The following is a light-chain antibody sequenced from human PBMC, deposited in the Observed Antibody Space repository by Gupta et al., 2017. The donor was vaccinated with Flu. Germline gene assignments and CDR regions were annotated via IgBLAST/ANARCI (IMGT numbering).Light chain of an antibody. J-gene: IGKJ4*01. Sequence: EKVMTQSPGTLSVSPGERVTLSCRASQTVYNNLAWYQQKPGQAPRLLIYDASTRATGIPARFSGSGSGTEFTLTISGLQSEDFAVYYCQQENDWPITFGGGTKVEIK. CDR2: DAS. V-gene: IGKV3-15*01. CDR3: QQENDWPIT. CDR1: QTVYNN.